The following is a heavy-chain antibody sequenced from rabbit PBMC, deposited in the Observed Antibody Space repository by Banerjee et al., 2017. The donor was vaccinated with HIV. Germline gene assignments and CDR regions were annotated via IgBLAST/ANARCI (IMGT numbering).Heavy chain of an antibody. CDR3: ARQTGSSGNAFNL. D-gene: IGHD1-1*01. Sequence: ASWAKGRFTISKTSSTTVTLQMTSLAAADTATYFCARQTGSSGNAFNLWGPGTLVTVS. J-gene: IGHJ4*01. V-gene: IGHV1S40*01.